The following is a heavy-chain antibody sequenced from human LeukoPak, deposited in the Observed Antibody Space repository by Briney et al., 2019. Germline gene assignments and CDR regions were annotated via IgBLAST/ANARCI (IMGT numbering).Heavy chain of an antibody. V-gene: IGHV4-59*08. J-gene: IGHJ3*02. CDR2: IYYSGST. CDR1: GGSISSYY. Sequence: SETLSLTCTVSGGSISSYYWRWIRQPPGKGLEWIGYIYYSGSTNYNPSLKSRVTISVDTSKNQFSLKLSSVTAADTAVYYCARPDIWGQGTMVTVSS. CDR3: ARPDI.